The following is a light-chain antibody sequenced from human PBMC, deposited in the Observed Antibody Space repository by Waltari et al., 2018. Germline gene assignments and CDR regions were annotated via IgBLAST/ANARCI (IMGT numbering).Light chain of an antibody. J-gene: IGLJ2*01. CDR1: RSNIGANFN. CDR3: QSYDNNLSASI. CDR2: GNT. V-gene: IGLV1-40*01. Sequence: QSVLTQPPSVSAAPGQRVTISCTGTRSNIGANFNVHSYQHLPGTAPKVVIFGNTNRPSGVPKRFSGSKSGTSASLAITGLQADDEADYYCQSYDNNLSASIFGGGTKLTVL.